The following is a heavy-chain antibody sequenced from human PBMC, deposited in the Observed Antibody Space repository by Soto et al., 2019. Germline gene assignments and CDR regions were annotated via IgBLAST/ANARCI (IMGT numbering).Heavy chain of an antibody. CDR3: ARDQEAGSFFPYYYGMDV. CDR2: ISSSGSTI. CDR1: GFTFSSYE. V-gene: IGHV3-48*03. J-gene: IGHJ6*02. D-gene: IGHD6-13*01. Sequence: LRLSCATAGFTFSSYEMNWVRQAPGKGLEWVSYISSSGSTIYYADSVKGRFTISRDNAKNSLYLQMDSLRAEDTAVYYCARDQEAGSFFPYYYGMDVWGQGTTVTVSS.